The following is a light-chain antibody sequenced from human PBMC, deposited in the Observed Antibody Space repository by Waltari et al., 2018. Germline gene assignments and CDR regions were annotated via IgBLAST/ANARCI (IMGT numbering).Light chain of an antibody. J-gene: IGLJ1*01. CDR2: GNN. CDR1: SSNIGADYA. CDR3: QSYDSSLSDSYV. Sequence: QSVLTQPPSVSAAPGQRVTISCPRSSSNIGADYAVHWYQQLPGTAPKLLIYGNNNRPAGVPDRFSGSKSGTSASLAITGLQAEDEADYFCQSYDSSLSDSYVFGTGTKVTVL. V-gene: IGLV1-40*01.